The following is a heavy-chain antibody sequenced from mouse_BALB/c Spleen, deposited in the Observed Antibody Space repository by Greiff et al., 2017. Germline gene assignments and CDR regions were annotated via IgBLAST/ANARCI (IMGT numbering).Heavy chain of an antibody. J-gene: IGHJ2*01. CDR2: INPGDGDT. Sequence: VMLVESGAELVRPGTSVKVSCKASGYAFTNYLIEWVKQRPGQGLEWIGVINPGDGDTNYNGKFKGKATLTADKSSSTAYMQLSSLTSVDSAVYFCARALYDYDPFDYWGQGTTLTVSS. V-gene: IGHV1-54*01. CDR1: GYAFTNYL. CDR3: ARALYDYDPFDY. D-gene: IGHD2-4*01.